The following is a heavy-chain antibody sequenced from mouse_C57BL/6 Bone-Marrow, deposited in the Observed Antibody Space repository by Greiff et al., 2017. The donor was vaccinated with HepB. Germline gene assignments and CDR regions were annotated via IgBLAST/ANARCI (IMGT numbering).Heavy chain of an antibody. Sequence: EVQLVESGPGLVKPSQSLSLTCSVTGYSITSGYYWYWIRQFPGNKLEWMGYISYDGSNNYNPYLKNRISITRDTSKNKFFLKLNSVTTEDTATYYCAREKSSYPWFAYWGQGTLVTVSA. CDR2: ISYDGSN. CDR3: AREKSSYPWFAY. V-gene: IGHV3-6*01. D-gene: IGHD1-1*01. J-gene: IGHJ3*01. CDR1: GYSITSGYY.